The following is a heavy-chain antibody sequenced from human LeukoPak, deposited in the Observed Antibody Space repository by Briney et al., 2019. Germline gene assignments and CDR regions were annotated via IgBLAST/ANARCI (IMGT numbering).Heavy chain of an antibody. V-gene: IGHV1-46*01. Sequence: GASVKVSCKASGYTFTSYYMHWVRQAPGQGLEWMGIINPSGGSTSYAQKFQGRVTMTRDTSTSTVYMELSSLRSEDTAVYYCARGSLWFGELLPYYYYYYMDVWGKGTTVTVSS. CDR1: GYTFTSYY. CDR3: ARGSLWFGELLPYYYYYYMDV. D-gene: IGHD3-10*01. CDR2: INPSGGST. J-gene: IGHJ6*03.